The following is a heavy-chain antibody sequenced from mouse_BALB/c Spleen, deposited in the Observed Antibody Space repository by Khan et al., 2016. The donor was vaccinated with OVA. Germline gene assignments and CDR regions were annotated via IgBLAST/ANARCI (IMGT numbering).Heavy chain of an antibody. CDR3: TRHGYVAWFTY. CDR2: IDPFSGGT. D-gene: IGHD2-2*01. V-gene: IGHV1S135*01. Sequence: VQLKQSGPDLMKPGASVKISRKASGYSFTSYYIHWVMQTHGKSLEWIGYIDPFSGGTTYNQKFKGKATLTVDKSSSTAYIHLSNLTFEDSAVYYCTRHGYVAWFTYWGQGTLVTVSA. CDR1: GYSFTSYY. J-gene: IGHJ3*01.